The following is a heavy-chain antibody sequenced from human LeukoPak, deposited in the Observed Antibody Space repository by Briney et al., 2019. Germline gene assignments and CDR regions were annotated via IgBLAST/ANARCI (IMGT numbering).Heavy chain of an antibody. CDR1: GFNFNTYG. CDR2: IQHDGSSK. D-gene: IGHD5-12*01. V-gene: IGHV3-30*02. J-gene: IGHJ4*02. Sequence: GGSLRLSCATSGFNFNTYGMHWVRQAPGKGLEWVTFIQHDGSSKYYADSVKGRFTISRDNAKNTLYLQMNSLRAEDTAVYYCAGGRGFFDYWGQGSLVIVSP. CDR3: AGGRGFFDY.